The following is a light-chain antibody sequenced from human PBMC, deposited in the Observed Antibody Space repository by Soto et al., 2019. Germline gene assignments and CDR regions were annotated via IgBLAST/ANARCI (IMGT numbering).Light chain of an antibody. CDR2: RNS. Sequence: SVLTQPPSVAGTPGQRVTISCSGSNSNIGSSHVYWYQQVPGTAPKFLIYRNSQRPSGVPDRFSGSKSGTSASLAISGLRSEDEADYYCAAWDNSMRGFYVFASGTKVTVL. CDR1: NSNIGSSH. CDR3: AAWDNSMRGFYV. V-gene: IGLV1-47*01. J-gene: IGLJ1*01.